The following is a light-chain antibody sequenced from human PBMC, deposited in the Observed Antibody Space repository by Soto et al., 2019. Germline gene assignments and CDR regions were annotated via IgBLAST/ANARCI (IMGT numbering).Light chain of an antibody. CDR1: QGISYR. J-gene: IGKJ4*01. CDR2: DAS. Sequence: DIQMTQSPSSLSASVGDRVTFTCQASQGISYRLNWYQQKPGKAPNLLICDASNLETGVQSRFSGSGSGTDFTLTISGLQPEDIAKYYGQQYYDLPLTFGGGTRVEIK. V-gene: IGKV1-33*01. CDR3: QQYYDLPLT.